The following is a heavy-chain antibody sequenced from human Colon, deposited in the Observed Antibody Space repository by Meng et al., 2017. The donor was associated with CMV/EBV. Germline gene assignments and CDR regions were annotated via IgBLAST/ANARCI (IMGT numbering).Heavy chain of an antibody. Sequence: LTCAVSGGSLGRHYWSWIRQSPGKGLEWIGDINTSGRPNYNPSLKSRVTISIDTSRDQFSLNLNSVTAADTAVYYCVRDLTGEEDYWGQGNLVTVSS. J-gene: IGHJ4*02. D-gene: IGHD7-27*01. CDR1: GGSLGRHY. CDR2: INTSGRP. CDR3: VRDLTGEEDY. V-gene: IGHV4-34*01.